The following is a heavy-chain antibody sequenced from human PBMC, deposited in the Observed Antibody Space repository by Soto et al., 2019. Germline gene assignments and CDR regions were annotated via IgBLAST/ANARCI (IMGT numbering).Heavy chain of an antibody. Sequence: ASVKVSCKASGYTFTGYAMHWVRQAPGQRLEWMAWIHTGNGDAKYTLKFQGRLTITRDTSASTAYMELSSLTSEDTAVYYCARDEVFGPWYFEYWGQGTLVTVSS. V-gene: IGHV1-3*04. CDR2: IHTGNGDA. D-gene: IGHD3-16*01. CDR1: GYTFTGYA. J-gene: IGHJ4*02. CDR3: ARDEVFGPWYFEY.